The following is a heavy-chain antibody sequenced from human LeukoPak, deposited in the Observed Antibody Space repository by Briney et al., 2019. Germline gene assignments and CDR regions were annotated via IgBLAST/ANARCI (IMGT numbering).Heavy chain of an antibody. D-gene: IGHD5-18*01. CDR3: ARDVDTAMVRSGSGAFDI. Sequence: GGSLRLSCAASGFTFSSYSMNWVRQAPGKGLEWVSYISSSSSTIYYADSVKGRFTISRDNSKNTLYLQMNSLRAEDTAVYYCARDVDTAMVRSGSGAFDIWGQGTMVTVSS. CDR2: ISSSSSTI. J-gene: IGHJ3*02. V-gene: IGHV3-48*01. CDR1: GFTFSSYS.